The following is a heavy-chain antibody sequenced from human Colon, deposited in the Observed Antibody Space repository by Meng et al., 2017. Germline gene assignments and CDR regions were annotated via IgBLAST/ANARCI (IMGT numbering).Heavy chain of an antibody. V-gene: IGHV3-7*01. D-gene: IGHD3-10*01. Sequence: ESRKISGAASGFTFSSLWMSWVRQAPGKGLEWVANINQDGTKTYYVDSVKGRFTISRDNAKNSLYLQLNSLRAEDTAVYYCASAETVRGAAVGYWGQGTLVTVSS. CDR3: ASAETVRGAAVGY. CDR2: INQDGTKT. J-gene: IGHJ4*02. CDR1: GFTFSSLW.